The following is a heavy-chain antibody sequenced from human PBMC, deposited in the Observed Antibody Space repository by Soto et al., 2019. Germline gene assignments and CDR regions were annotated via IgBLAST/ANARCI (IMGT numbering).Heavy chain of an antibody. D-gene: IGHD5-12*01. Sequence: PAGTLCLTCTVSGGSFSSSSYYWGWIRQAPGKGLEWIGSIYCSGRTYYNPSLKSRVTISVDTSKNRFSLKLSSVTAADTAVYYCARQYSGYETTRFDPWGGGTLVTVSS. CDR3: ARQYSGYETTRFDP. CDR2: IYCSGRT. CDR1: GGSFSSSSYY. V-gene: IGHV4-39*01. J-gene: IGHJ5*02.